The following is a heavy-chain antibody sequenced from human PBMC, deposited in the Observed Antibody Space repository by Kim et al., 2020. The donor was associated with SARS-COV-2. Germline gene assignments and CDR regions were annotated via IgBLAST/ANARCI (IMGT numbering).Heavy chain of an antibody. CDR2: T. D-gene: IGHD3-16*02. CDR3: AGNQCYPLFDY. Sequence: TDKASSMNGRVTIDNDNFQNTLYLKMNSLRAEDTAVYYCAGNQCYPLFDYWGQGTLVTVSS. V-gene: IGHV3-53*01. J-gene: IGHJ4*02.